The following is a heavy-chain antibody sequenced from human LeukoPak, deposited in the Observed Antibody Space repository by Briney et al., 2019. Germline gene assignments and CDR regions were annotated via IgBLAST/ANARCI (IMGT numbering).Heavy chain of an antibody. D-gene: IGHD3-22*01. CDR1: GGSINSHF. CDR2: IYYSGST. J-gene: IGHJ3*02. CDR3: ARLLDNDSSGYPDTFDM. Sequence: SETLSLTCTVSGGSINSHFWSWIRQPPGKGLEWIGYIYYSGSTKYNPSPQSRVTISVDTSESNFSLKLTSVTAADTAVYYCARLLDNDSSGYPDTFDMWGQGTVVIVSS. V-gene: IGHV4-59*11.